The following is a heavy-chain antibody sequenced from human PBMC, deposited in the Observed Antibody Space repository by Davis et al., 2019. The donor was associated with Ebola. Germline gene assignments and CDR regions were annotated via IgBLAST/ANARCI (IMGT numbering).Heavy chain of an antibody. CDR1: GFTFDDYA. Sequence: PGGSLRLSCEASGFTFDDYAMHWVRRAPGMGVEWPSLISWNGDTIYYADSVRGRFIISRDNTKNSVYLQMDGLRPDDSAFYYCARAGLYTASSSWYYDSWGPGTLVTVSS. CDR3: ARAGLYTASSSWYYDS. D-gene: IGHD6-6*01. J-gene: IGHJ4*02. CDR2: ISWNGDTI. V-gene: IGHV3-43D*03.